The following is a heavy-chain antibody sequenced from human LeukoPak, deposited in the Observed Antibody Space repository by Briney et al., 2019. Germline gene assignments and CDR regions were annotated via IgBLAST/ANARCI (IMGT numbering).Heavy chain of an antibody. V-gene: IGHV1-46*01. Sequence: ASVKVSCKSSGYTFTNYYMHWVRQAPGEGLEWMGVINPTGTGTSYAQKFQGRVTMTRDTSTSTVYMELSSLTSEDTAVYYCAREPSNNGSLDYWGQGTLVTVSS. CDR1: GYTFTNYY. CDR3: AREPSNNGSLDY. D-gene: IGHD5-24*01. CDR2: INPTGTGT. J-gene: IGHJ4*02.